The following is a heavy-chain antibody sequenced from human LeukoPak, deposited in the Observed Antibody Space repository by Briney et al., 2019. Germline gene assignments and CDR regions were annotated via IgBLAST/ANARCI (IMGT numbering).Heavy chain of an antibody. V-gene: IGHV3-48*01. D-gene: IGHD2-2*01. CDR2: ISSSSSTI. CDR3: ARGGYCSSTSCSTPDY. CDR1: GFTFSSYS. J-gene: IGHJ4*02. Sequence: GGSLRLSCAASGFTFSSYSMNWVRQAPGKGLEWVSYISSSSSTIYYADSVKGRFTISRGNAKNSLYLQMNSLRAEDTAVYYCARGGYCSSTSCSTPDYWGQGTLVTVSS.